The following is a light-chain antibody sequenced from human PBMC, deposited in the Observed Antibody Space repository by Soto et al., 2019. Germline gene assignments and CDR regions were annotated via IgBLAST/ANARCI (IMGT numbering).Light chain of an antibody. CDR2: KAS. J-gene: IGKJ1*01. V-gene: IGKV1-5*03. CDR3: QQYYSYWT. CDR1: QSVSSW. Sequence: DIQMTQSPSTLSASVGDRVTITCRASQSVSSWLAWYQQKPGKAPKLLIYKASSLESVVPSRFSGSGSGTDFTLTISSLQPDDFASYYCQQYYSYWTFGQGTNVEIK.